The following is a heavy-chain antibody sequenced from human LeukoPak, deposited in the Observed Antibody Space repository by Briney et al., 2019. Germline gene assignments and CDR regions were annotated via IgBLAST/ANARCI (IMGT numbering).Heavy chain of an antibody. D-gene: IGHD6-6*01. V-gene: IGHV3-7*03. CDR2: INKDGSEK. J-gene: IGHJ5*02. CDR3: ARSRQYSSSPLWWFDP. Sequence: GGSLRLSCAASGFTFSSYWMSWVRQAPGKGPEWVANINKDGSEKYYVDSVKGRFTISRDNAKNSLYLQMNSLRAEDTAVYYCARSRQYSSSPLWWFDPWGQGTLVTVSS. CDR1: GFTFSSYW.